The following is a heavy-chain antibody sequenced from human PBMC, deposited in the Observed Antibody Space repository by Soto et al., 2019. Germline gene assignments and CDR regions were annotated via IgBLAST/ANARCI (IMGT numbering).Heavy chain of an antibody. CDR2: IKQDGSEK. CDR1: GFSFSNYC. CDR3: ARCASGVPGTY. Sequence: ELQLVECGGSLVQPGGSLRLSCAASGFSFSNYCMSWVSQAPVKGMEWVANIKQDGSEKYYVDSVKGRFTISRDNAENSIYLQLSALRAVDTAVYSCARCASGVPGTYWGQGTLFTVSS. D-gene: IGHD6-19*01. V-gene: IGHV3-7*01. J-gene: IGHJ4*02.